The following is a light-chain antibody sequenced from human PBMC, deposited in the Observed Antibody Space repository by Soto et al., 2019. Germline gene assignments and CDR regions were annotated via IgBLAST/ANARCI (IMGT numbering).Light chain of an antibody. Sequence: DIQMTQSPSTLSASVGDRVTITCRASQTISMWLAWYQQKPGKAPMLLIYKASYLESGVPSRFSGSGFGTEFTLTISSLQPDDFGTYNCQQYSNLWTFGQGTKVDIK. CDR3: QQYSNLWT. CDR1: QTISMW. J-gene: IGKJ1*01. V-gene: IGKV1-5*03. CDR2: KAS.